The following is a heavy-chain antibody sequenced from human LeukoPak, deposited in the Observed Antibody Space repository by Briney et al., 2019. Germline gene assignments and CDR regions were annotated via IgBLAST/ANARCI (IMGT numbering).Heavy chain of an antibody. J-gene: IGHJ4*02. CDR2: ISFDGSNK. V-gene: IGHV3-30*03. D-gene: IGHD4-17*01. CDR1: GFTFSNYA. CDR3: AGSYGDYSRFDY. Sequence: GGSLRLSCAASGFTFSNYAMHWVRQAPGKGLEWVSIISFDGSNKYYADSVKGRFTISRDNSKNTLYLQMNSLRAEDTAVYYCAGSYGDYSRFDYWGQGTLVTVSS.